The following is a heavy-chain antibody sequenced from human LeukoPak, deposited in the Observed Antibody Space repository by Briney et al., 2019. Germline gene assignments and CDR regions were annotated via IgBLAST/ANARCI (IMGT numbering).Heavy chain of an antibody. Sequence: PGGALRLSCAASGFTFSSYAVSWVRQAPGKGLAWVSAISDSGGSTQYADSVKGRFIISRDNSKNTLYLQMNSLRVEDTAVYYCAKGSSNWRDYYYFDYWGQGTLVTVSS. J-gene: IGHJ4*02. V-gene: IGHV3-23*01. CDR3: AKGSSNWRDYYYFDY. CDR1: GFTFSSYA. CDR2: ISDSGGST. D-gene: IGHD6-13*01.